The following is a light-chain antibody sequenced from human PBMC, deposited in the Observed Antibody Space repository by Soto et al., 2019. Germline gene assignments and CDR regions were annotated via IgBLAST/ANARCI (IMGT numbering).Light chain of an antibody. V-gene: IGKV3-20*01. J-gene: IGKJ1*01. CDR1: QSVGSSY. Sequence: EIVLTQSPGSLSLCPGERATLSCRASQSVGSSYIAWYQQKPGQAPRLLIYGASSRATGTPDRISGSGSGTDFTLTISRLEPEDFAVYYCQHYGTSPSTFGRGTKVDIK. CDR3: QHYGTSPST. CDR2: GAS.